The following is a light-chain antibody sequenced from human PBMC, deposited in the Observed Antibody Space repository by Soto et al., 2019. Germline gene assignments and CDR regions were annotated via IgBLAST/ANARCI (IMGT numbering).Light chain of an antibody. J-gene: IGKJ5*01. CDR1: QSVSSY. Sequence: EIVLTQSPATLSLSPGERATLFCRASQSVSSYLAWYQQKPGQAPRLLIYDAANRATGIPARIGGSGSGTDFTLTISSLEPEDFAVYYCQQRNIWPPVTFGQGTGLEI. CDR2: DAA. V-gene: IGKV3-11*01. CDR3: QQRNIWPPVT.